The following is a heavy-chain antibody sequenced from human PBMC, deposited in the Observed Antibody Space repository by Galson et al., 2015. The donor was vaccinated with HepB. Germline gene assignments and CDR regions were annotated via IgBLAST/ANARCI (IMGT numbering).Heavy chain of an antibody. D-gene: IGHD2-2*01. CDR2: INTNTGDP. CDR1: GYTFTSYA. CDR3: ARDGGYCSSTSCYHRWFDP. V-gene: IGHV7-4-1*02. J-gene: IGHJ5*02. Sequence: SVKVSCKASGYTFTSYAMNWVRQAPGQGLEWMGWINTNTGDPTYAQGFTGRFVFSLDTSVSTAYLQISSLKAEDTAVYYCARDGGYCSSTSCYHRWFDPWGQGTLVTVSS.